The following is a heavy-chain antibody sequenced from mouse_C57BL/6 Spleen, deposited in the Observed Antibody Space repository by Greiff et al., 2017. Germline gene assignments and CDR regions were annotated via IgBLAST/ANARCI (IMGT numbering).Heavy chain of an antibody. V-gene: IGHV5-4*01. CDR3: ARDCGSSYEYFDV. CDR2: ISDGGSYT. D-gene: IGHD1-1*01. Sequence: EVQLQESGGGLVKPGGSLKLSCAASGFTFSSYAMSWVRQTPEKRLEWVATISDGGSYTYYPDNVKGRFTISRDNAKNNLYLQMSHLKSEDTAMYYCARDCGSSYEYFDVWGTGTTVTVSS. CDR1: GFTFSSYA. J-gene: IGHJ1*03.